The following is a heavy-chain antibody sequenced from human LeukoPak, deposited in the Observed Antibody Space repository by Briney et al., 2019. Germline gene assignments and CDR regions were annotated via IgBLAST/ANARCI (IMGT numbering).Heavy chain of an antibody. J-gene: IGHJ4*02. V-gene: IGHV3-23*01. CDR1: GFTFSSYS. CDR2: ISGSGGST. D-gene: IGHD7-27*01. CDR3: ARDNWGSDPLWVASHFDY. Sequence: GGSLRLSCAASGFTFSSYSMNWVRQAPGKGLEWVSAISGSGGSTYYADSVKGRFTISRDNSKNTLYLQMNSLRAEDTAVYHCARDNWGSDPLWVASHFDYWGQGTLVTVSS.